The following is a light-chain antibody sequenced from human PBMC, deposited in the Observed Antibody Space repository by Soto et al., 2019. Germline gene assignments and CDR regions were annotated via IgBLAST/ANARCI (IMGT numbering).Light chain of an antibody. Sequence: EIVLTQSPGTLSLSPGERATLSCRASQSVSSSYLAWYQQKLGQAPRLLIYGASSRATGIPDRFSGSGSGTDFTLTISRLEPEDFAVYYCQQYGSSHRTFGQGTKVDI. V-gene: IGKV3-20*01. J-gene: IGKJ1*01. CDR2: GAS. CDR1: QSVSSSY. CDR3: QQYGSSHRT.